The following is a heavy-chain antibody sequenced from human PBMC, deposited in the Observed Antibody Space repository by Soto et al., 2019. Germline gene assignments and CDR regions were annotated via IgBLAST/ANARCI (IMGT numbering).Heavy chain of an antibody. Sequence: EVQLVESGGGLVQPGGSPRLSCAASGFTFSSYWMHWVRQAPGKGLVWVSRINSDGSSTSYADSVKGRFTISRDNAKNTLYLQMNSLRAEDTAVYYCTRGNYYDSSVIGKVDYWGQGTLVTVSS. CDR2: INSDGSST. CDR3: TRGNYYDSSVIGKVDY. CDR1: GFTFSSYW. J-gene: IGHJ4*02. V-gene: IGHV3-74*01. D-gene: IGHD3-22*01.